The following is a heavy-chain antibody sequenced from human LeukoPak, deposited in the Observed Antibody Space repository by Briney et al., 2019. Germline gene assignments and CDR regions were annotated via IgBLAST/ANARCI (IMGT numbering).Heavy chain of an antibody. CDR1: GGSISSYY. CDR3: ARVSIAARPGLDWFDP. Sequence: SETLSLTCTVSGGSISSYYWSWIRQPPGKGLEWIGYIYYSGSTNYKSSLKSRVTISVDTSKNQFSLKLSSVTAADTAVYYCARVSIAARPGLDWFDPWGQGTLVTVSS. J-gene: IGHJ5*02. D-gene: IGHD6-6*01. CDR2: IYYSGST. V-gene: IGHV4-59*12.